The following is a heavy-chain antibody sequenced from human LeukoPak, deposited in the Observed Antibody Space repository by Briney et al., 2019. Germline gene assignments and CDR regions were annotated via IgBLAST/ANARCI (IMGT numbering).Heavy chain of an antibody. Sequence: GGSLRLSCAASGFTFSSYSMNWLPQAPGKEREWVSSISSSSSYIYYADSVKGRFTISRDNAKNSLYLQMNSLRAEDTAVYYCASPTQIAAAGTGAFDIWGRGTVVTVSS. CDR1: GFTFSSYS. V-gene: IGHV3-21*01. J-gene: IGHJ3*02. CDR2: ISSSSSYI. D-gene: IGHD6-13*01. CDR3: ASPTQIAAAGTGAFDI.